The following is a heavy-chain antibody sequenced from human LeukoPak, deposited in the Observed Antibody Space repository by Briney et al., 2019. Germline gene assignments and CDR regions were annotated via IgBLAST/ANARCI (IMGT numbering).Heavy chain of an antibody. CDR3: ARGVYSSSIYYAMDV. V-gene: IGHV4-61*01. CDR2: IYYSGST. Sequence: SETLSLTCTVSGGSVSSGSYYWSWIRQPPGKGLEWIGYIYYSGSTNYNPSLKSRVTISVDTSKNQFSLKLSSVTAADKTVYYCARGVYSSSIYYAMDVWGQGTTVTVSS. D-gene: IGHD6-6*01. J-gene: IGHJ6*02. CDR1: GGSVSSGSYY.